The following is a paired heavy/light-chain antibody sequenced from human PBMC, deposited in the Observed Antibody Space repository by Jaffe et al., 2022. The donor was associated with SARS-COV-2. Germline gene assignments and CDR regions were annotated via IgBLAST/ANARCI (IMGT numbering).Heavy chain of an antibody. CDR1: GYSIANGHF. CDR2: IFQSGYV. D-gene: IGHD3-16*01. V-gene: IGHV4-38-2*02. Sequence: QVQLQESGPGLVKPSETLSLTCTVSGYSIANGHFWGWIRQPPGKGLEWIGSIFQSGYVSYNPSLQSRVTISVFTSKNQFSLKLTSVTAADTAMYYCARVALGTSSYFDYWGQGTLVTVSS. J-gene: IGHJ4*02. CDR3: ARVALGTSSYFDY.
Light chain of an antibody. CDR2: KAS. CDR3: QQYESYST. V-gene: IGKV1-5*03. Sequence: DIQLTQSPSTLSASVGDRVSITCRASQNIGSWLAWYQQKPGKAPKFLIYKASSLESGVPSRLSGSGSGTEFTLTISSLQPDDFATYYCQQYESYSTFGQGTKLEIK. J-gene: IGKJ2*01. CDR1: QNIGSW.